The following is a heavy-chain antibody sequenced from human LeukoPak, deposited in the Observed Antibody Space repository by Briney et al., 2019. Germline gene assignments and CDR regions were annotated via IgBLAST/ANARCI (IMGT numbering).Heavy chain of an antibody. CDR3: AQGQYSSGWYFGY. CDR1: GFTFDDYA. Sequence: PGGSLRLSCAASGFTFDDYAMHWVRQAPGKGLEWVSIISGSGGSTYYGDSVKGRFTISRDNSKNTLYLQMNSLRVEDTAVYYCAQGQYSSGWYFGYWGQGTLVTVSS. D-gene: IGHD6-19*01. J-gene: IGHJ4*02. CDR2: ISGSGGST. V-gene: IGHV3-23*01.